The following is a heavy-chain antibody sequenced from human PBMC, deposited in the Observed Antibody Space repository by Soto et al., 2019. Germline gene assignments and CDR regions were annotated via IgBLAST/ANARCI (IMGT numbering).Heavy chain of an antibody. CDR1: GGSITRRSSY. D-gene: IGHD3-10*01. V-gene: IGHV4-39*01. CDR2: FYGGNT. Sequence: SETLSLTCIVSGGSITRRSSYWAWIRQPPGKGLEWVGTFYGGNTYHNPSLRSRITIAVDTSKNQFSLKLNSVAAADTAFYYCATTRGLAVGGSFDYWGQGMLVTVSS. CDR3: ATTRGLAVGGSFDY. J-gene: IGHJ4*02.